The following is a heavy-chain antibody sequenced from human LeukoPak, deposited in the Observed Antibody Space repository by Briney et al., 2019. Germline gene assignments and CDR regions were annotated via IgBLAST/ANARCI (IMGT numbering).Heavy chain of an antibody. J-gene: IGHJ4*02. V-gene: IGHV3-7*01. Sequence: GGTLRLSCAASGFTFSNYWMTWVRQAPGKGREGVANITPDGSLGYYVDSVRGRFIITRDHAGNSLYLQMTSLRVEDTAVYYCTQNLVAAAGDHWGQGTLLIVSS. D-gene: IGHD6-13*01. CDR2: ITPDGSLG. CDR1: GFTFSNYW. CDR3: TQNLVAAAGDH.